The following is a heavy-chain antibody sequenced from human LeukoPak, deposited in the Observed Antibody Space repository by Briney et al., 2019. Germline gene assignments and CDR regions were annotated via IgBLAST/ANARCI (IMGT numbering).Heavy chain of an antibody. CDR1: GVSFSSSV. D-gene: IGHD6-19*01. V-gene: IGHV1-69*05. CDR2: IIPIFETP. Sequence: SVKVSCKASGVSFSSSVISWVRQAPGQGLEWMGGIIPIFETPKYAQKLQGRVTMTTDTSTSTAYMELRSLRSDDTAVYYCARLPRYSSGWYGFGDYWGQGTLVTVSS. CDR3: ARLPRYSSGWYGFGDY. J-gene: IGHJ4*02.